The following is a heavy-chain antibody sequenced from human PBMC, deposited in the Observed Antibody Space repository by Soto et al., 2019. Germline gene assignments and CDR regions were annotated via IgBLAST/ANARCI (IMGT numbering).Heavy chain of an antibody. CDR1: GYTFTSYG. V-gene: IGHV1-18*01. CDR3: ARGRYGDY. CDR2: ISAHNGNT. J-gene: IGHJ4*02. D-gene: IGHD1-1*01. Sequence: QVHLVQSGAEVKKPGASVKVSCKASGYTFTSYGITWVRQAPGQGLEWMGWISAHNGNTDYAQKLQGRVIVTRDTSTCTAYTELRSLISDDTAVYYCARGRYGDYWGQGALVTVSS.